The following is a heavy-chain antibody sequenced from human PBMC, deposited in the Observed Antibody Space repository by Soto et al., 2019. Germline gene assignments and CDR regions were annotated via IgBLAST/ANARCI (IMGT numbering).Heavy chain of an antibody. Sequence: QVQLVQSGAEVKKPGASVKVSCKASGYTFTGYYMHWVRQAPGQGLEWMGWINPNSGGTNYAQKFQGWVTMTRNTSISTAYMELSRLRSDDTAVYSCARGGFTGYSSSWYSYYWGQGTLVTVSS. V-gene: IGHV1-2*04. J-gene: IGHJ4*02. CDR1: GYTFTGYY. CDR3: ARGGFTGYSSSWYSYY. CDR2: INPNSGGT. D-gene: IGHD6-13*01.